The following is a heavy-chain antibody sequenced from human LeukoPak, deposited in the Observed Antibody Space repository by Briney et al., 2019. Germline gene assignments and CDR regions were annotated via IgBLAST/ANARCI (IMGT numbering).Heavy chain of an antibody. Sequence: GGSLRLSCAASGFTFSSYAMSWVRQAPGKGLEWVAFIRSDGSIKYYADSVKGRFTISRDNSRNTLYLQMNSLRAEDTAVYYCAKDRPGYSSSWSFDHWGQGTLVTVSS. CDR2: IRSDGSIK. V-gene: IGHV3-30*02. CDR3: AKDRPGYSSSWSFDH. J-gene: IGHJ4*02. D-gene: IGHD6-13*01. CDR1: GFTFSSYA.